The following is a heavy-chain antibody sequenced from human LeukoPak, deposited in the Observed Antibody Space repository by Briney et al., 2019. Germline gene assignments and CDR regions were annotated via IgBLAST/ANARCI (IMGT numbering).Heavy chain of an antibody. Sequence: GGSLRLSCAASGFKFSDHYIDWVRQAPGKGLEWVGRSRNKASSYTTEYAASVEGRFTISRDVSESSLYLQMNSLRTEDTAVYYCAKDPGPHVYWGQGTLVTVSS. CDR2: SRNKASSYTT. V-gene: IGHV3-72*01. CDR1: GFKFSDHY. CDR3: AKDPGPHVY. J-gene: IGHJ4*02.